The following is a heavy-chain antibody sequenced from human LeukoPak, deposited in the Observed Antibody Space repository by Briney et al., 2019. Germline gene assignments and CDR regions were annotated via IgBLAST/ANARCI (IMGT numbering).Heavy chain of an antibody. D-gene: IGHD2-2*01. CDR1: GFTFSTYS. J-gene: IGHJ3*02. CDR2: ISSSSGYI. V-gene: IGHV3-21*01. CDR3: AGGSLLWGAFDI. Sequence: PGGSLRLSCAASGFTFSTYSMSWVRQAPGKGLEWVSSISSSSGYIYYADSVKGRFTISRDNAKNSLYLQMNSLRAEDTAVYYCAGGSLLWGAFDIWGQGTMVTVSS.